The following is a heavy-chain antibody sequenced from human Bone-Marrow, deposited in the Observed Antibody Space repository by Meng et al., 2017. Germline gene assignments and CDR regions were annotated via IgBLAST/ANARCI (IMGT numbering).Heavy chain of an antibody. D-gene: IGHD2-21*02. J-gene: IGHJ4*02. Sequence: SETLSLTCVVSGGSISSIDWWSWVRQPPGKGLEWIGEIYHGGDTNYNPSLKSRVTIAIDRSKNQFSLKLSSVTAADTAVYYCAREYCGGDCYFVSEYYFDYWGQGTLVTVSS. CDR1: GGSISSIDW. CDR2: IYHGGDT. CDR3: AREYCGGDCYFVSEYYFDY. V-gene: IGHV4/OR15-8*02.